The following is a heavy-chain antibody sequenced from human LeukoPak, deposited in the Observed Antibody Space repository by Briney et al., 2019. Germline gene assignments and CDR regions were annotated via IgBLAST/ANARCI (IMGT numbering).Heavy chain of an antibody. Sequence: ASVKVSCKASGYTFTGYYMHWVRQAPGQGLEWMGWINPNSGGTNYAQKFQGRVTMTTDTSTSTAYMELRSLRSDDTAVYYCARSDYYDFWSGYSNFDYWGQGTLVTVSS. CDR3: ARSDYYDFWSGYSNFDY. CDR2: INPNSGGT. V-gene: IGHV1-2*02. CDR1: GYTFTGYY. D-gene: IGHD3-3*01. J-gene: IGHJ4*02.